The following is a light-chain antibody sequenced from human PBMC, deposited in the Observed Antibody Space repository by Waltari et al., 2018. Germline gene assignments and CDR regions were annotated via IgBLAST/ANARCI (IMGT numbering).Light chain of an antibody. J-gene: IGLJ3*02. Sequence: QPVVTQEPVVSVSPAGTITLPCGLSSAHVSTSNSHTWYHQTPGQPPRTLIHNTNTRSSGVPDRFSGSILGNKAALTITGAQADDESNYYCVLHMGRGTWVFGEGTKLTVL. CDR1: SAHVSTSNS. CDR2: NTN. V-gene: IGLV8-61*01. CDR3: VLHMGRGTWV.